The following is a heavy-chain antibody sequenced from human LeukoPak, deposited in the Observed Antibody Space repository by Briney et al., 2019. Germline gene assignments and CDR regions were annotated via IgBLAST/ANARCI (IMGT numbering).Heavy chain of an antibody. V-gene: IGHV1-69*05. Sequence: ASVKVSCKASGGTFSSYAISWVRQAPGQGLEWMGGIIPIFGTANYAQKFQGRVTITTDESTSTTYMELSSLRSEDTAVYYCATSGSTYYYGSGSYYYYMDVWGKGTTVTVSS. D-gene: IGHD3-10*01. CDR2: IIPIFGTA. J-gene: IGHJ6*03. CDR1: GGTFSSYA. CDR3: ATSGSTYYYGSGSYYYYMDV.